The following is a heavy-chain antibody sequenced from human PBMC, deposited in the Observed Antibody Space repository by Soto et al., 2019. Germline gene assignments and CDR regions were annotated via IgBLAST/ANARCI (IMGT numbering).Heavy chain of an antibody. Sequence: PGGSLRLSCTASGVTFGNYAMSWVRQAPGKGLEWVSGITGGGGSTNYADPVKGRFTISRDNSWNTLYLQLNSLRAEDTAVYYCAKLLAAAASWDAFDIWGQGTMVTVSS. CDR3: AKLLAAAASWDAFDI. CDR2: ITGGGGST. D-gene: IGHD6-25*01. J-gene: IGHJ3*02. V-gene: IGHV3-23*01. CDR1: GVTFGNYA.